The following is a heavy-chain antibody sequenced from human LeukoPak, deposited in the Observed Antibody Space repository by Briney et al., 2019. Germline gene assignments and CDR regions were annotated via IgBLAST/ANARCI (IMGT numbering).Heavy chain of an antibody. J-gene: IGHJ3*02. CDR2: IYYSGST. CDR1: GGSNCSGGYY. V-gene: IGHV4-31*03. CDR3: ARDRVLETSGFAFDI. D-gene: IGHD1-26*01. Sequence: PSQTLSLTCTVSGGSNCSGGYYWSWIRQHPGKGLEWIGYIYYSGSTYYNPSLKSRVTISVDTSKNQFSLKLSSVTAADTAVYYCARDRVLETSGFAFDIWGQGTMVTVSS.